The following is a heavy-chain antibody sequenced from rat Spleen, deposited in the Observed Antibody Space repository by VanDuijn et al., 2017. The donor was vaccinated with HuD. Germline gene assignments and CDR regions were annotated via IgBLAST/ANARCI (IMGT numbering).Heavy chain of an antibody. V-gene: IGHV5-31*01. J-gene: IGHJ2*01. Sequence: EVQLVESGGGLVQPGRSLKLSCVASGFTFNNYWMTWIRQAPGKGLEWVAYISYDGGSTYYRDSVKGRFTISRDNAKSTLYLQMDSLRSEDTATYYCTADYDGTYYYHYWGQGVMVTVSS. CDR1: GFTFNNYW. CDR2: ISYDGGST. CDR3: TADYDGTYYYHY. D-gene: IGHD1-12*02.